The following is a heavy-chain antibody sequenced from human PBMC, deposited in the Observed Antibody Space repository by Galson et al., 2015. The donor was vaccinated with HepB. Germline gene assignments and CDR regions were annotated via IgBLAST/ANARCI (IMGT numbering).Heavy chain of an antibody. D-gene: IGHD2-8*02. V-gene: IGHV5-51*03. CDR1: GYNFASYW. CDR2: FYPGDSDA. CDR3: VTGRTPFYFHY. J-gene: IGHJ4*02. Sequence: QSGAEVKKPGESLKISCKGSGYNFASYWIGWVRQMPGKGLEWMGIFYPGDSDARYSPSFQGQVTISADKSISTAYLQWSSLKASNTAIYYCVTGRTPFYFHYWGQGTLVTVSS.